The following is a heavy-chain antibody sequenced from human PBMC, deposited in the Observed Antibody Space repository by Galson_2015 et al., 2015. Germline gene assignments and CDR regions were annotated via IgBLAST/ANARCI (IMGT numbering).Heavy chain of an antibody. V-gene: IGHV3-74*01. J-gene: IGHJ6*03. Sequence: SLRLSCAASGFTFSSHWMDWVRQAPGKGLVWVSRIRSDGRGITYADSVKGRFTISRDNAKNTLYLQMNSLRAEDTAVYYCAREGGLVIPAAYMDVWGKGTTVTVSS. D-gene: IGHD2-2*01. CDR3: AREGGLVIPAAYMDV. CDR2: IRSDGRGI. CDR1: GFTFSSHW.